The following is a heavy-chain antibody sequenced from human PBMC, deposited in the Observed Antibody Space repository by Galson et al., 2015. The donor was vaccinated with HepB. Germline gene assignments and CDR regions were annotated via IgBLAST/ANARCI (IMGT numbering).Heavy chain of an antibody. CDR1: GFTFSDYY. Sequence: SLRLSCAASGFTFSDYYMSWIRLAPGEGLEWVSYISYTGDTIEYSDSMKGRFIISRDNAKNSLYLQMDSLRAEDTAVYYCARNFISNPEAYFDYWGQGALVTVSS. CDR3: ARNFISNPEAYFDY. D-gene: IGHD4-11*01. J-gene: IGHJ4*02. CDR2: ISYTGDTI. V-gene: IGHV3-11*01.